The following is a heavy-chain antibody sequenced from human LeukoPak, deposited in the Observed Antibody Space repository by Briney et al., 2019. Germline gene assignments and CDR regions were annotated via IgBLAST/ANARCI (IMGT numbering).Heavy chain of an antibody. CDR2: IYYSGST. J-gene: IGHJ5*02. CDR3: AREPGELGYCSSTSCYLDNNWFDP. V-gene: IGHV4-31*03. Sequence: SQTLSLTCTVSGGSISSGGYYWSWIRQHPGKGLEWIGYIYYSGSTYYNPSLKSRVTISVDTSKNQFSLKLSSVTAADTAVYYCAREPGELGYCSSTSCYLDNNWFDPWGQGTLVTVSS. D-gene: IGHD2-2*01. CDR1: GGSISSGGYY.